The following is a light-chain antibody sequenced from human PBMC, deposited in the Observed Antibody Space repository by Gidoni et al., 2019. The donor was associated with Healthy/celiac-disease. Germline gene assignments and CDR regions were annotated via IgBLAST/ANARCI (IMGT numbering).Light chain of an antibody. Sequence: SYELTQPPSLSVSPGQTASITCSGDKLGDKYACWYQQKPGKSPVLVIYQDRKRPSGIPDRFSGSNSGNTATLTISGTQAMDEADYYCQAWDSSTGMVFGGGTKLTVL. V-gene: IGLV3-1*01. CDR3: QAWDSSTGMV. CDR1: KLGDKY. J-gene: IGLJ2*01. CDR2: QDR.